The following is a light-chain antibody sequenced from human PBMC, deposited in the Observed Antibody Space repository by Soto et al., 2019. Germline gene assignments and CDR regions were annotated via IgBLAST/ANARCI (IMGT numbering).Light chain of an antibody. Sequence: EVVLTQSPATLSVSPGERAIVSCRASQDISINLAWYQQKPGQAPRLLIYRTSTRATDIPARFSGSVSGTEFTLTISSLQSEDFAAYSCQQYHKWPITFGQGTRLEI. CDR2: RTS. CDR3: QQYHKWPIT. J-gene: IGKJ5*01. CDR1: QDISIN. V-gene: IGKV3-15*01.